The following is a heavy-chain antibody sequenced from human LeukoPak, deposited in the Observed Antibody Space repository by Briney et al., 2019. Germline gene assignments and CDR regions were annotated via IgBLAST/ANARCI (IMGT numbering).Heavy chain of an antibody. D-gene: IGHD6-19*01. Sequence: PSETLSLTCTVSGGAISSYYWSWIRQPPGKGLEWLGNIYYSGSTIYKPSLKSRVIISVDTSKNQFSLRLSSVTAAATAVYYCARGSGWYSAFDYWGQGTLVTVSS. V-gene: IGHV4-59*01. J-gene: IGHJ4*02. CDR1: GGAISSYY. CDR3: ARGSGWYSAFDY. CDR2: IYYSGST.